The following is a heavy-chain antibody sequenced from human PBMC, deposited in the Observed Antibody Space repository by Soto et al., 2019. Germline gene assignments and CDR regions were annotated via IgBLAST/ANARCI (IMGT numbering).Heavy chain of an antibody. D-gene: IGHD3-22*01. V-gene: IGHV3-33*01. CDR3: ARDANYYDSSPDY. CDR2: IWYDGSNK. J-gene: IGHJ4*02. CDR1: GFTFSSYG. Sequence: QVQLVESGGGVVQPGRSLRLSCAASGFTFSSYGMHWVRQAPGKGQEWVAVIWYDGSNKYYADSVKGRFTISRDNSKNTLYLQMNSLRAEDTAVYYCARDANYYDSSPDYWGQGTLVTVSS.